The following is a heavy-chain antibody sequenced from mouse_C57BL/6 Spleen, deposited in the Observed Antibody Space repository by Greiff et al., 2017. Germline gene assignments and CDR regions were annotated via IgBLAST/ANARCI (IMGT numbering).Heavy chain of an antibody. D-gene: IGHD3-2*02. Sequence: EVKVEESGGGLVKPGGSLKLSCAASGFTFSSYAMSWVRQTPEKRLEWVATISDGGSYTYYPDNVKGRFTISRDNAKNNLYLQMSHLKSEDTAMYYCARDKDSSGYGAMDYWGQGTSVTVSS. V-gene: IGHV5-4*01. CDR2: ISDGGSYT. CDR1: GFTFSSYA. J-gene: IGHJ4*01. CDR3: ARDKDSSGYGAMDY.